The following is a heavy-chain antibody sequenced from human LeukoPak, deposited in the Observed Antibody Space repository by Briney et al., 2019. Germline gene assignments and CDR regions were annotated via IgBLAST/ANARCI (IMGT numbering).Heavy chain of an antibody. CDR3: AGNEIAAAGSFRIDY. CDR1: GGSFSGYY. Sequence: PSETLSLTCAVYGGSFSGYYWSWIRQPPGKGLEWIGEINHSGSTNYNPSLKSRVTISVDTSKNQFSLRLSSVTAADTAVYYCAGNEIAAAGSFRIDYWGQGTLVTVSS. D-gene: IGHD6-13*01. J-gene: IGHJ4*02. CDR2: INHSGST. V-gene: IGHV4-34*01.